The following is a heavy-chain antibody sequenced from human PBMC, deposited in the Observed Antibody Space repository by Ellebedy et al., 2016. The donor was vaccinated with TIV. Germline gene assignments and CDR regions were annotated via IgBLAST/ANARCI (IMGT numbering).Heavy chain of an antibody. CDR1: GFTFSSYV. D-gene: IGHD3-22*01. J-gene: IGHJ4*02. CDR3: ARDRPATVVAGALEY. V-gene: IGHV3-30*09. CDR2: ISYDGCNK. Sequence: PGGSLRLSCAASGFTFSSYVMHWVRQAPGKGLEWVASISYDGCNKYYADAVKGRFAISRDNSENTLYLQVNSLTTEDTAVYYCARDRPATVVAGALEYWGQGTLVTVSS.